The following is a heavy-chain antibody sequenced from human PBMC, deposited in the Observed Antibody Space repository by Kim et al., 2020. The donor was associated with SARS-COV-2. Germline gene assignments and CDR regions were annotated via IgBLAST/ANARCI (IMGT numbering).Heavy chain of an antibody. Sequence: SETLSLTCTVSGGSISSSSYYWGWIRQPPGKGLEWIGSIYYGGSTYYNPSLKSRVTISVDTSTNQFSLKLSSVTAADMAVYYCARHPFPDYYDSSGYYY. CDR3: ARHPFPDYYDSSGYYY. J-gene: IGHJ6*01. D-gene: IGHD3-22*01. V-gene: IGHV4-39*01. CDR1: GGSISSSSYY. CDR2: IYYGGST.